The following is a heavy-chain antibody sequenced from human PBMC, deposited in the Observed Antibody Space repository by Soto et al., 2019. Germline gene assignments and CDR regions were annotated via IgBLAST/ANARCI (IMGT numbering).Heavy chain of an antibody. D-gene: IGHD4-17*01. CDR2: MNPNSGNT. CDR1: GYTFTSYD. CDR3: ARVHTVTTYFDV. J-gene: IGHJ2*01. Sequence: QVQLVQSGAEVGKPGASVKVSCKASGYTFTSYDINWVRQASGQGLEWMGWMNPNSGNTGSAQRFQGRLTMTRNTSINTAYMELTSLTSEDAAVYYCARVHTVTTYFDVWGRGTLFAVSS. V-gene: IGHV1-8*01.